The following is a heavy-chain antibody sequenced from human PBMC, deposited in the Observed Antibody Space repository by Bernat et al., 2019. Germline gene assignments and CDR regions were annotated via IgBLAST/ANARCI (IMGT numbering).Heavy chain of an antibody. D-gene: IGHD4-17*01. CDR1: GFIFSSYS. Sequence: VQLVESGGGVVQPGRSLRLSCAASGFIFSSYSMNWVRQAPGKGLEWVSSISSSSSYIYYADSVKGRFTISRDNAKNSLYLQMNSLRAEDTAVYYCARTTVTCPFDYWGQGTLVTVSS. J-gene: IGHJ4*02. CDR3: ARTTVTCPFDY. V-gene: IGHV3-21*01. CDR2: ISSSSSYI.